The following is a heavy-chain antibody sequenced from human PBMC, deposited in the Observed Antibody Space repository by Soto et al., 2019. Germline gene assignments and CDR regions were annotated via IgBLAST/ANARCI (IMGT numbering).Heavy chain of an antibody. Sequence: EVQLLESGGGLVQPGGSLRLSCAASGFTFSSYAMSWVRQAPGKGLEWVSGISGYGGSTDYADSVKGRFTICRDNSKSTLFLQMNSLRGEDTAVYYCAKALKRGGSGWAAGNFQHWGQSTLVTVSS. CDR3: AKALKRGGSGWAAGNFQH. V-gene: IGHV3-23*01. CDR2: ISGYGGST. D-gene: IGHD6-25*01. J-gene: IGHJ1*01. CDR1: GFTFSSYA.